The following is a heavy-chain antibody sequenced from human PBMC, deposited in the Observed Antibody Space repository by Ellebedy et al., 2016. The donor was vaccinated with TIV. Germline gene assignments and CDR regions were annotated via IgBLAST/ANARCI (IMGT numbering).Heavy chain of an antibody. J-gene: IGHJ4*02. CDR3: VTAQHDY. CDR1: DYTSSDYD. CDR2: INANNGST. V-gene: IGHV1-18*04. Sequence: AASVKVSCKASDYTSSDYDISWVRQAPAQGREWMGWINANNGSTMYAQKFQGRVTLTTDASTSTAYMELRSLRSDDTAVYYCVTAQHDYWGQGTLVTVSS.